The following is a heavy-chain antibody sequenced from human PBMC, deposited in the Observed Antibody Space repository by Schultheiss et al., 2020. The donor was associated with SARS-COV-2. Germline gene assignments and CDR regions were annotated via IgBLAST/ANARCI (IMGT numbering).Heavy chain of an antibody. Sequence: GGSLRLSCAASGFTFSSYWMHWVRQAPGKGLVWVSRINSDGSSTSYADSVKGRFTISRDNSKNTLYLQMNSLRAEDTAVYYCAKDKGSSGCFDYLGQGTLVTVSS. D-gene: IGHD6-19*01. CDR3: AKDKGSSGCFDY. CDR1: GFTFSSYW. CDR2: INSDGSST. V-gene: IGHV3-74*01. J-gene: IGHJ4*02.